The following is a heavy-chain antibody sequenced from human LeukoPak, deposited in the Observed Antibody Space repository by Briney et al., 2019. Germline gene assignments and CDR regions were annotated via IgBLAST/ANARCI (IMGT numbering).Heavy chain of an antibody. CDR3: ARDLRAVAGTGWFDP. CDR2: IFASGNA. J-gene: IGHJ5*02. D-gene: IGHD6-19*01. CDR1: GASISSYH. V-gene: IGHV4-4*07. Sequence: SETLSLTCSVSGASISSYHWSWIRQPAGRGLEWIGRIFASGNAIYNASLTSRVLMSVDTSKNQLSLKLSSVTAADTAVYYCARDLRAVAGTGWFDPWGQGTLVTVSS.